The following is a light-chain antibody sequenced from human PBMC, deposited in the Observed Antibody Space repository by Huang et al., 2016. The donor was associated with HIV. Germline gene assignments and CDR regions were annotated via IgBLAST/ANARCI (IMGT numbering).Light chain of an antibody. Sequence: DIVMTQSPDSLAVFLGARATINCKASQSVLYRSNNKNYLAWYQHKPGQPPKLLIYWASTRESGVPDRFSGSGSGTNFTLAISNLQAEDVAIYYCQQYYGPRAFGQGTRVEIK. J-gene: IGKJ1*01. CDR3: QQYYGPRA. CDR2: WAS. V-gene: IGKV4-1*01. CDR1: QSVLYRSNNKNY.